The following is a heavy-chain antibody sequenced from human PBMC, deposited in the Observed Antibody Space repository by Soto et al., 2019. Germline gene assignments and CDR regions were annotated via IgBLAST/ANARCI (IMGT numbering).Heavy chain of an antibody. CDR2: IIPIFGTA. J-gene: IGHJ4*02. V-gene: IGHV1-69*13. CDR3: ASSPGYYDSSGYYYFDY. Sequence: SVKVSCKASGGTFSSYAISWVRQAPGQGLEWMGGIIPIFGTANYAQKFQGRVTITADESTSTAYVELSSLRSEDTAVYYCASSPGYYDSSGYYYFDYWGQGTLVTVSS. CDR1: GGTFSSYA. D-gene: IGHD3-22*01.